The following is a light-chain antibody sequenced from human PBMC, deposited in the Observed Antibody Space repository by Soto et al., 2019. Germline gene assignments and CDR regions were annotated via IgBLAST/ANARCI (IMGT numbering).Light chain of an antibody. Sequence: EIVFTQSPGTLSLSPGERSTLFCRASQTVRNNYLAWYQQRPGQAPRLLIYAASSRATGIPDRFSGSGSGTDFTLTISRLETEDFAVYYCQQYGSSPRTFGRGTKVDIK. CDR1: QTVRNNY. V-gene: IGKV3-20*01. J-gene: IGKJ1*01. CDR2: AAS. CDR3: QQYGSSPRT.